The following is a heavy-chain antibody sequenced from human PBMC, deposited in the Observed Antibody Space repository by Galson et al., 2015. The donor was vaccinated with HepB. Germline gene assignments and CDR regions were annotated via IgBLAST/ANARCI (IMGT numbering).Heavy chain of an antibody. J-gene: IGHJ6*02. CDR3: TRQFWNYINSYDGLDV. V-gene: IGHV5-10-1*01. CDR2: IDPTDSHT. D-gene: IGHD1-7*01. CDR1: GYSFTTYW. Sequence: QSGAEVKKPGESLTISYKASGYSFTTYWITWVRQMPGKGLEWMGRIDPTDSHTNYSPSFQGHVTISTDKSINTAYLHWGSLQASDTAIYFCTRQFWNYINSYDGLDVWGQGTTVTVSS.